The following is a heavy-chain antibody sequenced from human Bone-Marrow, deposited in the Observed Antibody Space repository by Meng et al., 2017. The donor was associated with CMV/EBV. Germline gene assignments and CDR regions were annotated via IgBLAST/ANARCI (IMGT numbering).Heavy chain of an antibody. CDR2: INHSGST. V-gene: IGHV4-34*01. D-gene: IGHD2-2*01. CDR1: GESFSGHY. Sequence: SEPLSLTCVVFGESFSGHYWSWIRQPPGKGLEWIGEINHSGSTTSNPSLKSRLTISVDTSKNQFSLKLSSVTAADTAVYYCARHFTAAIGYWGQGTLVTVSS. CDR3: ARHFTAAIGY. J-gene: IGHJ4*02.